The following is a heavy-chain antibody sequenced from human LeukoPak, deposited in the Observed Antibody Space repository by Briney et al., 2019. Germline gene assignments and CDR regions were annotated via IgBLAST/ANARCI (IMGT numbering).Heavy chain of an antibody. CDR2: IYHSGST. D-gene: IGHD3-22*01. CDR1: GYSISSGYY. Sequence: PSETLSLTCTVSGYSISSGYYWGWIRQPPGKGLEWIGSIYHSGSTYYNPSLKSRVTISVDTSKNQFSLKLSSVTAADTAVYYCARESGTTYYYDSSGSHQGYWGQGTLVTVSS. CDR3: ARESGTTYYYDSSGSHQGY. V-gene: IGHV4-38-2*02. J-gene: IGHJ4*02.